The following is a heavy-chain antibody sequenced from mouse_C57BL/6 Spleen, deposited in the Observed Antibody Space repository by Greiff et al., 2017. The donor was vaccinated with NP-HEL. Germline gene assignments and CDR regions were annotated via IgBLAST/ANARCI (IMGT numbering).Heavy chain of an antibody. J-gene: IGHJ3*01. V-gene: IGHV14-2*01. CDR2: IDPEDGET. Sequence: EVQLQQSGAELVKPGASVKLSCTASGFNIKDYYMHWVKQRPEQGLEWIGRIDPEDGETKYAPKFQGKATITADTSSNTADLQLSSLTSEDTAVYSWARSKAAQATYWFAYWGQGTLVTVSA. D-gene: IGHD3-2*02. CDR1: GFNIKDYY. CDR3: ARSKAAQATYWFAY.